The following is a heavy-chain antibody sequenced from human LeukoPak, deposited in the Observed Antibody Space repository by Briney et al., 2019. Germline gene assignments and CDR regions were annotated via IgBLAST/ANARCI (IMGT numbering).Heavy chain of an antibody. D-gene: IGHD6-13*01. Sequence: SETLSLTCTVSGGSISSYYWSWLRQPPGKGLEWIGYIYYSGSTNYNPSLKSRVTISVDTSKNQFSLKLSSVTAADTAVYYCARQGGSSSWPFDYWGQGTLVTVSS. CDR1: GGSISSYY. J-gene: IGHJ4*02. CDR2: IYYSGST. V-gene: IGHV4-59*08. CDR3: ARQGGSSSWPFDY.